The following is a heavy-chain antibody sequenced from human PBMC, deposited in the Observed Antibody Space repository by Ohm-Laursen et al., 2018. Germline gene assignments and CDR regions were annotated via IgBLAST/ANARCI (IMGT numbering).Heavy chain of an antibody. CDR3: AKPNSAYYFTL. J-gene: IGHJ3*01. CDR1: GFTFSGYA. Sequence: SLRLSCAASGFTFSGYAMSWVRQAPGKGLEWVSAISYSGGTTCYADSVKGRFTISRDNSKNTLYLQMNGLRAEDTAVYFCAKPNSAYYFTLWGQGTMVTVSS. V-gene: IGHV3-23*01. CDR2: ISYSGGTT. D-gene: IGHD3-22*01.